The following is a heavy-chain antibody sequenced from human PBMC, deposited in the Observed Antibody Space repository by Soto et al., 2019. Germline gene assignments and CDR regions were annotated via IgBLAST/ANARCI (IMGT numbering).Heavy chain of an antibody. CDR2: ISYDGSNK. CDR3: AGDSGSDEVLAPYY. J-gene: IGHJ4*02. CDR1: GFTFSSYG. D-gene: IGHD1-26*01. V-gene: IGHV3-30*03. Sequence: QVQLVESGGGVVQPGRSLRLSCAASGFTFSSYGMHWVRQAPGKGLEWVAVISYDGSNKYYAYSVKGRFTISRDNSKNALYLQMNSLRAEDTAVYYCAGDSGSDEVLAPYYWGQGALVTVSS.